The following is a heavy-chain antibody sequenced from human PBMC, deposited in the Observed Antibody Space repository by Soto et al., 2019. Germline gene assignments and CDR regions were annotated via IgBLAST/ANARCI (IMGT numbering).Heavy chain of an antibody. CDR3: ARGRGNWNKAYYYYGMDV. D-gene: IGHD1-1*01. V-gene: IGHV4-34*01. CDR2: INHSGSN. Sequence: LSETLSLTCFVSGGSFSTYYYNWIRQSPGKGLEWIGEINHSGSNNYSPSLKSRVTMSLDTSKNQFSLKLSSVTAADTAVYYCARGRGNWNKAYYYYGMDVWGQGTTVTVSS. J-gene: IGHJ6*02. CDR1: GGSFSTYY.